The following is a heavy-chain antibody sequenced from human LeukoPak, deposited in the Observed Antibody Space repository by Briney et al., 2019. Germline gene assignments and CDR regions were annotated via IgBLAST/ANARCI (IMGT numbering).Heavy chain of an antibody. CDR3: AKDYDILTGYSNGYYFDY. CDR2: ISYDGSNA. D-gene: IGHD3-9*01. Sequence: GGSLRPSCAASGFTFDGYGMHWVRQAPGKGLEWVALISYDGSNAYYTDSVKGRFTISRDNSKNTLYLQMNSLRVEDTAVYYCAKDYDILTGYSNGYYFDYWGQGTLVIVSS. V-gene: IGHV3-30*18. J-gene: IGHJ4*02. CDR1: GFTFDGYG.